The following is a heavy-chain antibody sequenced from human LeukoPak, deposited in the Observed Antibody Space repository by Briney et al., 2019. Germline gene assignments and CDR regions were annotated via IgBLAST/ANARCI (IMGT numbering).Heavy chain of an antibody. CDR1: GYTFTTYY. D-gene: IGHD2-2*01. CDR2: IDPSGGNT. CDR3: ARDLPYCTRASCFPDAFHI. Sequence: ASVKVSCKASGYTFTTYYMNWVRQAPGQGLEWMGIIDPSGGNTTYAQKFQGRVTMTRDISTSTVYMELSSLRSEDTAVYYCARDLPYCTRASCFPDAFHIWGQGTMVTVSS. V-gene: IGHV1-46*01. J-gene: IGHJ3*02.